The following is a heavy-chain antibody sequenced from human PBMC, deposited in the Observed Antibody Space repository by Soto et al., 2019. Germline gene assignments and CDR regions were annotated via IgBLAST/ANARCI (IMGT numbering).Heavy chain of an antibody. D-gene: IGHD2-21*01. CDR2: INHSGST. V-gene: IGHV4-34*01. Sequence: LSLTCAVYGGSFSGYYWSWIRQPPGKGLEWIGEINHSGSTNYNPSLKSRVTISVDTSKNQFSLKLSSVTAADTAVYYCARHKPLFYFDYWGQGTMVTVSS. CDR3: ARHKPLFYFDY. CDR1: GGSFSGYY. J-gene: IGHJ4*02.